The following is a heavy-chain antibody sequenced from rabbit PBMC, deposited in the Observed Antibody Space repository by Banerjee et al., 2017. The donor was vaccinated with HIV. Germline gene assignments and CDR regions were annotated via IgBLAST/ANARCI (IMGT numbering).Heavy chain of an antibody. CDR3: ARGTYGYAAYAPNL. D-gene: IGHD6-1*01. J-gene: IGHJ4*01. CDR2: IYAGSSGST. CDR1: GIDFSSYG. V-gene: IGHV1S45*01. Sequence: QEQLVESGGGLVTLGGSLKLSCKASGIDFSSYGISWVRQAPGKGLEWIACIYAGSSGSTYSASWAKGRFTISKTSSTTVTLQMTSLTAADTATYFCARGTYGYAAYAPNLWGPGTLVTVS.